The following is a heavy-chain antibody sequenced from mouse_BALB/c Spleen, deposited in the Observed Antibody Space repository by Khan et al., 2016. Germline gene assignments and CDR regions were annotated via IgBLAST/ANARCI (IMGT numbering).Heavy chain of an antibody. CDR2: ISYDGTN. Sequence: QLEESGPGLVNPSQSLSLTCSVTGYSITSGYYWNWIRQFPGNKLEWMGYISYDGTNYYKPSLKNRISITRDTSKNHFFLKLNSVTSEDTATYFCSKDGVTGTFAYWGHGTLVTVSA. CDR3: SKDGVTGTFAY. D-gene: IGHD4-1*01. V-gene: IGHV3-6*02. J-gene: IGHJ3*01. CDR1: GYSITSGYY.